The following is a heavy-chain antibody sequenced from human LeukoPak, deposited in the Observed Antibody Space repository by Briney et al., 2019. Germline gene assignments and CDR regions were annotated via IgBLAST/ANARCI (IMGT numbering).Heavy chain of an antibody. CDR2: IKHDGSEK. Sequence: GGSLRLSCAASGFTFSSYWMSWVRQAPGKVLEWVANIKHDGSEKYYVDSVKGRFTISRDNAKDSLYLQMNSLRAQDTAVYYCARANSLGYWGQGTLVTVSS. J-gene: IGHJ4*02. V-gene: IGHV3-7*01. D-gene: IGHD2/OR15-2a*01. CDR3: ARANSLGY. CDR1: GFTFSSYW.